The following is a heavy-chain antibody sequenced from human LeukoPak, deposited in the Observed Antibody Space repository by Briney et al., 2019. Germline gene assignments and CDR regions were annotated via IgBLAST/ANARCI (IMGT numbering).Heavy chain of an antibody. J-gene: IGHJ4*02. CDR1: GFTFSTYV. V-gene: IGHV3-64D*06. CDR3: VRGTGY. CDR2: ISSNGDNT. Sequence: GGSLRLSCSVSGFTFSTYVMHWVGQAPGKGLEYVSAISSNGDNTYYADSVKGRFTISRDNSKNTLYLQMSSLRPDDTAVYFCVRGTGYWGQGTLVTVSS.